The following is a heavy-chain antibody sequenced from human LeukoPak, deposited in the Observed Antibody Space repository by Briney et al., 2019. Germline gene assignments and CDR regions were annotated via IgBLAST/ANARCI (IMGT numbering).Heavy chain of an antibody. J-gene: IGHJ1*01. CDR1: GGSLSSYY. V-gene: IGHV4-59*08. CDR2: IYYRGRT. Sequence: PSETMSLTCTVAGGSLSSYYWSWIRQPPGKGLEWIGYIYYRGRTKYNPSLQSRVTISVDTSRNQCSLRLSSVTAADTAVYYCARQSDDLGYFQHWGQGTLVTVSS. CDR3: ARQSDDLGYFQH. D-gene: IGHD3-16*01.